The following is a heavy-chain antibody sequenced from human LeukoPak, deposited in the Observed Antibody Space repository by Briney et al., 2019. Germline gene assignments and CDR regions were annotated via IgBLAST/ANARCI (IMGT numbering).Heavy chain of an antibody. CDR3: ARGGVQLTPYYCDF. CDR2: IYSRGST. D-gene: IGHD1-14*01. V-gene: IGHV4-59*01. CDR1: GGSISCYD. Sequence: PSETLSLTCTVSGGSISCYDWSWIRQPPGKGLEWIGHIYSRGSTNYNPSLKSRVTISVDTSKNQFSLKVRSVTAADTAVYYCARGGVQLTPYYCDFWGQGTMVTVSS. J-gene: IGHJ4*02.